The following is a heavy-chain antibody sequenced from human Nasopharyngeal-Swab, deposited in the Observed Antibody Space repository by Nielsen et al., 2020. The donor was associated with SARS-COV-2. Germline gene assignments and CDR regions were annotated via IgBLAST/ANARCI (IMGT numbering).Heavy chain of an antibody. Sequence: SETLSLTCAVSGYSISSDNYWACIRQSSGKGLEWIGSVYHSGSTYYNPSLKSRATISVDTSNNQFSLKLTSVTAADTAVYYCGRHGAGTGGNRVYYYYYVNVWGKGTTVTVSS. CDR3: GRHGAGTGGNRVYYYYYVNV. J-gene: IGHJ6*03. CDR2: VYHSGST. D-gene: IGHD1-1*01. V-gene: IGHV4-38-2*01. CDR1: GYSISSDNY.